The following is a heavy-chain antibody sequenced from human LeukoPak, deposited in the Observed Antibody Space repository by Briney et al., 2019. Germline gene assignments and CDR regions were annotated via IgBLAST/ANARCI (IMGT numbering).Heavy chain of an antibody. J-gene: IGHJ3*02. CDR2: IYHSGST. CDR3: ARGGKYYDSSGPTYAFDI. CDR1: GGSISSGGYS. V-gene: IGHV4-30-2*01. D-gene: IGHD3-22*01. Sequence: SETLSLTCAVSGGSISSGGYSWGWIRQPPGKGLEWIGYIYHSGSTYYNPSLKSRVTISVDRSKNQFSLKLSSVTAADTAVYYCARGGKYYDSSGPTYAFDIWGQGTMVTVSS.